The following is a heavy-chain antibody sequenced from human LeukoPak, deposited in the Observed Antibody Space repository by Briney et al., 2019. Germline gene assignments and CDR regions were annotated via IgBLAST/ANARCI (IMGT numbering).Heavy chain of an antibody. CDR2: ISSSGSTI. CDR1: GFTFSSYE. D-gene: IGHD3-10*01. Sequence: GGSLRLSCAASGFTFSSYEMNWVRQAPGKGLEWVSYISSSGSTIYYADSVKGRFTISRDNAKNSLYLQMNSLRAEDTAVYYCARDRYSYYGSGSDYFDYWGQGTLVTVSS. CDR3: ARDRYSYYGSGSDYFDY. V-gene: IGHV3-48*03. J-gene: IGHJ4*02.